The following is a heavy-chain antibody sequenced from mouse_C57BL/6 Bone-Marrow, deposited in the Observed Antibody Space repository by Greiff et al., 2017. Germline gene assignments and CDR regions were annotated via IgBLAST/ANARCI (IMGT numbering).Heavy chain of an antibody. Sequence: QVQLKQPGAELVKPGASVKLSCKASGYTFTSYWMHWVKQRPGQGLEWIGMIHPNSGSTNYNEKFKSKATLTVDKSSSTAYMQLSSLTSEDSAVYYCARRYYGSSYVSMDYWGQGTSVTVSS. D-gene: IGHD1-1*01. J-gene: IGHJ4*01. CDR1: GYTFTSYW. CDR3: ARRYYGSSYVSMDY. CDR2: IHPNSGST. V-gene: IGHV1-64*01.